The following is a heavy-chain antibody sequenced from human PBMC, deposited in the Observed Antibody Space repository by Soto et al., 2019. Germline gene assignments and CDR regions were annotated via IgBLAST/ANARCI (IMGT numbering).Heavy chain of an antibody. J-gene: IGHJ4*02. Sequence: EVQLVESGGGLIQPGGSLRLSCVASGFTVSSNYMSWVRQAPGKGLEWVSVIYNTGITYYGDSVKGRFTISRDDSKNTLCLQMNTLSPEDTAVYYCARVPGGTVATGYGFDYWVQGTLVTVSS. V-gene: IGHV3-53*01. CDR2: IYNTGIT. D-gene: IGHD1-1*01. CDR1: GFTVSSNY. CDR3: ARVPGGTVATGYGFDY.